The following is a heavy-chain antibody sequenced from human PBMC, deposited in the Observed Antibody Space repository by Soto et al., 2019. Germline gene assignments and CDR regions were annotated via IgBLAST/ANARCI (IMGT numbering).Heavy chain of an antibody. D-gene: IGHD3-3*01. V-gene: IGHV3-33*01. CDR1: EFSFSSYG. CDR3: ARDIYAFWSGTHGGHAYYYGMDV. CDR2: IWYDGSNK. J-gene: IGHJ6*02. Sequence: QVQLVESGGGVVQPGRSLRLSCAASEFSFSSYGMHWVRQAPCKGMEWVAVIWYDGSNKYYADSVKGRFTISRDNSKNTLSLQMNSLRAEDTAVYFCARDIYAFWSGTHGGHAYYYGMDVWGQGTTVTVSS.